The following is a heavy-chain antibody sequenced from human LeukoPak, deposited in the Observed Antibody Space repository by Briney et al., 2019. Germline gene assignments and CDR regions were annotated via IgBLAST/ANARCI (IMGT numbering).Heavy chain of an antibody. CDR2: IIPIFGTA. D-gene: IGHD2-2*01. CDR1: GGTFSSYA. CDR3: AGSVVPAAIRFGRFDP. V-gene: IGHV1-69*13. J-gene: IGHJ5*02. Sequence: SVKVSCKASGGTFSSYAISRVRQAPRQGLEWMGGIIPIFGTANYAQKFQGRVTITADESTSTAYMELSSLRSEDTAVYYCAGSVVPAAIRFGRFDPWGQGTLVTVSS.